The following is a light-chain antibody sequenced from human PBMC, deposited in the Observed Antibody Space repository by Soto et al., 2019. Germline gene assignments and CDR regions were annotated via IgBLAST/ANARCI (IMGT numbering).Light chain of an antibody. J-gene: IGKJ1*01. V-gene: IGKV1-39*01. CDR2: AAS. Sequence: DIVMTQSPSSLSASVGDRVTITCRASQSISNYLNWYQQNPGKAPKVLIYAASSLQSGVPSRFSGSGSGTDFTLTISSLQPEDFATYYCQQSYSTPWTFGQGTKVDIK. CDR1: QSISNY. CDR3: QQSYSTPWT.